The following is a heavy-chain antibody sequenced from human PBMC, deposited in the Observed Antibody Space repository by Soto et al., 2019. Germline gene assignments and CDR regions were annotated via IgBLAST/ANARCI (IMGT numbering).Heavy chain of an antibody. V-gene: IGHV3-23*01. Sequence: GSLRLSCAASGFTFSSHAMSWVRQAPGKGLEWVSAISGSGGSTYYADSVKGRFTISRDNSKNTLYLQMNSLRAEDTAVYYCAKDPRYYYGSGANHDYWGQGTLVTVSS. D-gene: IGHD3-10*01. CDR2: ISGSGGST. J-gene: IGHJ4*02. CDR3: AKDPRYYYGSGANHDY. CDR1: GFTFSSHA.